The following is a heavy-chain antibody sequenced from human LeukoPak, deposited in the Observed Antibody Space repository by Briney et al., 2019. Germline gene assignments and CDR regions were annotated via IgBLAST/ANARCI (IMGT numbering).Heavy chain of an antibody. CDR1: GGTFSSYG. CDR2: ISAYNGNT. J-gene: IGHJ4*02. Sequence: GASVKVSCKASGGTFSSYGISWVRQAPGQGLEWMGWISAYNGNTNYAQKLQGRVTMTTDTSTSTAYMELRSLRSDDTAVYYCARHPAIGTFMRGAFVVPAFDYWGQGTLVTVSS. D-gene: IGHD1-14*01. CDR3: ARHPAIGTFMRGAFVVPAFDY. V-gene: IGHV1-18*01.